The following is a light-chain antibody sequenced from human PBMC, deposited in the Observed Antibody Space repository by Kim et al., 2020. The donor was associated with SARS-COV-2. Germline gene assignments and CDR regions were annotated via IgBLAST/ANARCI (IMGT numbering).Light chain of an antibody. CDR3: QHYNNLPLT. CDR2: GAS. J-gene: IGKJ4*01. Sequence: VSPGERASLSCRASQSVGGNLAWYQQKPGQAPRLLIFGASTRAPGIPARFSGSGSGTEYTLTISSLQSEDFAVYHCQHYNNLPLTFGGGTKVDIK. CDR1: QSVGGN. V-gene: IGKV3-15*01.